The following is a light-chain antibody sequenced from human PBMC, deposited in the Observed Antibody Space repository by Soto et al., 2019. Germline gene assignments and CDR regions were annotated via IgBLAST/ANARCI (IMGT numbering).Light chain of an antibody. V-gene: IGKV1-12*01. CDR2: AAS. CDR3: LQVKNFPRT. CDR1: QDINNR. Sequence: DIQMTQAPASVSASVGDRVTITCRASQDINNRVAWFQQRPGRAPKYLIQAASILQSGFPSRFSAPGSGTDFTLTIVSLHPEDFATYYCLQVKNFPRTFGQGTKLEIK. J-gene: IGKJ1*01.